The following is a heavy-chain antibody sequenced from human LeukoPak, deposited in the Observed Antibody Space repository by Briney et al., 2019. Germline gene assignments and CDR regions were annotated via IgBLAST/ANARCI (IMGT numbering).Heavy chain of an antibody. J-gene: IGHJ4*02. V-gene: IGHV4-34*01. D-gene: IGHD4-17*01. CDR2: INHSGST. Sequence: SETLSLTCAVYGGSFSGYYWSWIRQPPGKGLEWIGEINHSGSTNYNPSLKSRVTISVDTSKSQFSLKLSSVTAADTAVYYCATLTTPLFDYWGQGTLVTVSS. CDR3: ATLTTPLFDY. CDR1: GGSFSGYY.